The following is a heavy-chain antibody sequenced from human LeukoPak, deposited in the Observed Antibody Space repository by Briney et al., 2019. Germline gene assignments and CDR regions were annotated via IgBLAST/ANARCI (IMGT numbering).Heavy chain of an antibody. CDR1: GFTVSSNY. Sequence: PGGSLRLSCAASGFTVSSNYVSWVRQAPGKGLEWVSVIYSGGSTYYADSVKGRFTISRDNSKNTLYLQMNSLRAEDTAVYYCAREGDIAAAASDYWGQGTLVTVSS. V-gene: IGHV3-66*01. CDR2: IYSGGST. J-gene: IGHJ4*02. CDR3: AREGDIAAAASDY. D-gene: IGHD6-13*01.